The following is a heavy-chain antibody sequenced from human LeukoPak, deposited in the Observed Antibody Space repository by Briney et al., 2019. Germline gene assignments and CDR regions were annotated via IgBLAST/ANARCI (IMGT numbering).Heavy chain of an antibody. CDR3: ARSLSIRTTVRGAGSYYYFYMDV. Sequence: RRESLKISCKGSGYIFTSYWIGWGRQMPGKGLEWMGIIYPGDSDTRYSPSFQGQVTISADKSISAAFLQWSSLNASDTAMYYCARSLSIRTTVRGAGSYYYFYMDVWGKGTTVTVSS. D-gene: IGHD3-10*01. CDR2: IYPGDSDT. J-gene: IGHJ6*03. V-gene: IGHV5-51*01. CDR1: GYIFTSYW.